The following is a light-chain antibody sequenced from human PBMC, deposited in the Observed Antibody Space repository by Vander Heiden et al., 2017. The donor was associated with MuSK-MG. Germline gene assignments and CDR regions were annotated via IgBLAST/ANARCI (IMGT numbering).Light chain of an antibody. Sequence: SSALTPDPAVSVALGQTVTIPCRGDILRTLSPRWYQQIPGQPTLLAFTDKVNRASGIPDRFSASTSGNTASLTITGTRAEDEADYYCNSRDSSGHQVVFGGGTKLTVL. J-gene: IGLJ3*02. CDR2: DKV. V-gene: IGLV3-19*01. CDR1: ILRTLS. CDR3: NSRDSSGHQVV.